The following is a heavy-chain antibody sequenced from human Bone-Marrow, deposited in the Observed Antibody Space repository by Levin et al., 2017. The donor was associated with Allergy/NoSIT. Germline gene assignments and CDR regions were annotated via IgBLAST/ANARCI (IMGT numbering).Heavy chain of an antibody. J-gene: IGHJ4*02. Sequence: SETLSLTCTVSGGSISSGGYHWSWIRQHAGKGLEWIGYIYYSGSTYYNPSLKSRAMISLDTSKNQFSLKVTSATAADAAVYYCAREDGATFDSWGQGTLVTVSS. V-gene: IGHV4-31*03. CDR3: AREDGATFDS. CDR2: IYYSGST. CDR1: GGSISSGGYH. D-gene: IGHD5-24*01.